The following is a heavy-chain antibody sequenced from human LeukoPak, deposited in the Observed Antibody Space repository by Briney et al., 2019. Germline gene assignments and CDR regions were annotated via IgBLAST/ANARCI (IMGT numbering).Heavy chain of an antibody. V-gene: IGHV1-18*01. D-gene: IGHD4-17*01. J-gene: IGHJ4*02. Sequence: ASVKVSFKASGYTFTSYGISWVRQAPRQGLEWMGWISAYNGNTNYAQKLQGRVTMTTDTSTSTAYMELSRLRSDDTAVYYCARDHYGDNYFDYWGQGTLVTVSS. CDR3: ARDHYGDNYFDY. CDR2: ISAYNGNT. CDR1: GYTFTSYG.